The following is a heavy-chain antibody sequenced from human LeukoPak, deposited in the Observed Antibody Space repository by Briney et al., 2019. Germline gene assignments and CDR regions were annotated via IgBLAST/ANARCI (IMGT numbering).Heavy chain of an antibody. CDR2: ISYDGSNK. Sequence: GGSLRLSCAASGFTFRSYAMHWVRQAPGKGLEWVAIISYDGSNKYYADSVKGRFTISRDNSKNTLYLQMNSLRAEDTAVYSCAREDCGGIRFDYWGQGTLVTVSS. V-gene: IGHV3-30-3*01. CDR1: GFTFRSYA. CDR3: AREDCGGIRFDY. J-gene: IGHJ4*02. D-gene: IGHD4-23*01.